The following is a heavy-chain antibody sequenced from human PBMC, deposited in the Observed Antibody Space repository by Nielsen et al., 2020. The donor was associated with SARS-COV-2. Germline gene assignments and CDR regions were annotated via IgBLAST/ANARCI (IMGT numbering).Heavy chain of an antibody. CDR2: ISWNSGSI. CDR3: ARDSGILKVDYFDY. V-gene: IGHV3-9*01. CDR1: GFTFDDYA. Sequence: SLRLSCAASGFTFDDYAMHWVRQAPGKGLEWVSGISWNSGSIGYADSVKGRFTISRDNSKNTLYLQMNSLRAEDTAVYYCARDSGILKVDYFDYWGQGTLVTVSS. J-gene: IGHJ4*02. D-gene: IGHD2-8*01.